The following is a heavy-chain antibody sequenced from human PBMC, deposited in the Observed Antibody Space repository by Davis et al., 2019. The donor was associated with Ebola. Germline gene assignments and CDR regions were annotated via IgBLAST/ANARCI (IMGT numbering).Heavy chain of an antibody. Sequence: MPSETLSLTCAVSGDSINSDWWIWVRQPPGKGLEWIGEIYHSGSTNYNPSLKSRLTISLDKSKNQFSLRLTSVTAADTAVYYCARGRQSYYYYYMDVWGKGTTVTVSS. CDR2: IYHSGST. CDR1: GDSINSDW. J-gene: IGHJ6*03. D-gene: IGHD1-1*01. CDR3: ARGRQSYYYYYMDV. V-gene: IGHV4-4*02.